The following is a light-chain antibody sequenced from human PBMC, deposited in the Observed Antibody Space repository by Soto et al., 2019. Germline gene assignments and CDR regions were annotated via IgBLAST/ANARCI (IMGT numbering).Light chain of an antibody. V-gene: IGKV3-20*01. J-gene: IGKJ1*01. CDR1: QSISSH. CDR2: AAS. Sequence: EIVLTQSPGTLSLSPGERATLSCRASQSISSHLAWYQQKPGQAPRLLIYAASVRATDTPDRFSGSGSGTDFTLTISRLEPEDFAVYYCQQYGSSQWTFGQGTKVDIK. CDR3: QQYGSSQWT.